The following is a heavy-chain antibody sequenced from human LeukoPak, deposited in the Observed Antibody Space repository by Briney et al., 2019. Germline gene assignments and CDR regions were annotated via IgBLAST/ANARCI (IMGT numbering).Heavy chain of an antibody. CDR2: IIPIFGTA. J-gene: IGHJ1*01. Sequence: SVKVSCKASGYTFTSYAISWVRQAPGQGLEWMGGIIPIFGTANYAQKFQGRVTITADKSTSTAYMELSSLRSEDTAVYYCAREPRAYCGGDCYSHFQHWGQGTLVTVSS. D-gene: IGHD2-21*02. CDR1: GYTFTSYA. V-gene: IGHV1-69*06. CDR3: AREPRAYCGGDCYSHFQH.